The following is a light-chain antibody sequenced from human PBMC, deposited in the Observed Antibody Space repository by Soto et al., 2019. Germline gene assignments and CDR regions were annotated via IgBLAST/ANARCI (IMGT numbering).Light chain of an antibody. CDR3: SSYASSTTPYV. CDR1: NSDVGAYNY. J-gene: IGLJ1*01. Sequence: QSVLTQPASVSGSAGQSITFSCTGTNSDVGAYNYVSWYQQHPGKAPKPMIYEVSNRPSGVSNRFSGSKSGNTASLTISGLQTEDEADYYCSSYASSTTPYVFGTGTKVTVL. CDR2: EVS. V-gene: IGLV2-14*01.